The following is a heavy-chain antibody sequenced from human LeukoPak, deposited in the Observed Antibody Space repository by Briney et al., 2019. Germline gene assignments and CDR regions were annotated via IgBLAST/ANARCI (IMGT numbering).Heavy chain of an antibody. CDR2: ISYDGGNK. V-gene: IGHV3-30*04. J-gene: IGHJ2*01. D-gene: IGHD6-25*01. CDR1: GFTFSTYA. CDR3: ARVLGIAAAGMYFDL. Sequence: GRSLRLSCAASGFTFSTYAMHWVRQAPGKGLEWVAFISYDGGNKFFSDSVKVRFTLSRDNSKNTLYLQMNSLRTDDTAVYYCARVLGIAAAGMYFDLWGRGTVVTVSS.